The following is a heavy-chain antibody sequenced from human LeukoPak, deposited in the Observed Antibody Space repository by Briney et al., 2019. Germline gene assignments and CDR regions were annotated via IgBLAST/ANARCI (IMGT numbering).Heavy chain of an antibody. J-gene: IGHJ4*02. CDR3: AKGLPHSVRWYYFDY. Sequence: PGRSLRLSCAASGFTFSSYGMHWVRQAPGKGLEWVALISYDGGDQFYEDSVKGRFTISRDNSKNTLYLQMNSLRAEDTAVYCCAKGLPHSVRWYYFDYWGQGTLVTVSS. CDR1: GFTFSSYG. D-gene: IGHD6-13*01. V-gene: IGHV3-30*18. CDR2: ISYDGGDQ.